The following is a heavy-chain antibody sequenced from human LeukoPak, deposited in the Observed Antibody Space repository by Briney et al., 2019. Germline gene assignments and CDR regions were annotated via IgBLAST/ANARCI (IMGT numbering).Heavy chain of an antibody. CDR1: GFTFSSYE. J-gene: IGHJ6*04. Sequence: GGSLRLSCAASGFTFSSYEMNSVRQAPGNGLEWVSYISSSGSTIYYADSVKGRFTISRDNAKNSLYLQMNSLRAEDTAVYYCAELGITMIGGVWGKGTTVTISS. V-gene: IGHV3-48*03. D-gene: IGHD3-10*02. CDR2: ISSSGSTI. CDR3: AELGITMIGGV.